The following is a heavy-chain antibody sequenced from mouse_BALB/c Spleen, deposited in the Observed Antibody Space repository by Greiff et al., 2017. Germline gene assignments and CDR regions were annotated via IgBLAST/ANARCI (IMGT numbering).Heavy chain of an antibody. J-gene: IGHJ4*01. CDR1: GYSFTGYY. Sequence: VQLQQSGPELVKPGASVKISCKASGYSFTGYYMHWVKQSHVKSLEWIGRINPYNGATSYNQNFKDKASLTVDKSSSTAYMELHSLTSEDSAVYYCASPGTSYAMDYWGQGTSVTVSS. CDR3: ASPGTSYAMDY. CDR2: INPYNGAT. D-gene: IGHD4-1*01. V-gene: IGHV1-31*01.